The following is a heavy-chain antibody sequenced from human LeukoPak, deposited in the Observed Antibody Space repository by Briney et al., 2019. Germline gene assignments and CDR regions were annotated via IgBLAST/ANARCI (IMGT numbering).Heavy chain of an antibody. V-gene: IGHV3-21*01. Sequence: GGSLRLSCAASGFTFSSYAMKWVRQAPGKGLEWVSAISRTSAYIYYSDSVKGRFTISRDNAKNSVYLQIDSLRAEDTAVYYCARDERRYCSDSSCYPGDYWGQGTLITVSS. CDR2: ISRTSAYI. CDR1: GFTFSSYA. CDR3: ARDERRYCSDSSCYPGDY. D-gene: IGHD2-2*01. J-gene: IGHJ4*02.